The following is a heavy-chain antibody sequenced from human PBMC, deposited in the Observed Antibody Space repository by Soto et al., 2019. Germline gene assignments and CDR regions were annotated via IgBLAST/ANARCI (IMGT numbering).Heavy chain of an antibody. V-gene: IGHV4-59*01. Sequence: PSETLSLTCTVSGGSISSYYWSWIRQPPGKGLEWIGYIYYSGSTNYNPSLKSRVTISVDTSKNQFSLKLSSVTAADTAVYYCERIPHKNWFDPWGQGIQVTVSS. D-gene: IGHD2-21*01. J-gene: IGHJ5*02. CDR1: GGSISSYY. CDR3: ERIPHKNWFDP. CDR2: IYYSGST.